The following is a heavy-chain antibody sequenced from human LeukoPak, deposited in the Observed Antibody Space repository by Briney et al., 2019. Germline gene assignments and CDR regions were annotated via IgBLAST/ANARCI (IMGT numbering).Heavy chain of an antibody. D-gene: IGHD2-2*01. V-gene: IGHV4-59*01. CDR3: ARAGLYCNSTSCSLGAFDI. CDR2: IYYSGST. CDR1: GGSISSYY. Sequence: SETLSLTCTVSGGSISSYYWSWIRQPPGKGLEWIGYIYYSGSTNYNPSLKSRVTISVDTSKNQFSLKLSSVTAADTAVYYCARAGLYCNSTSCSLGAFDIWGQGTMVTVSS. J-gene: IGHJ3*02.